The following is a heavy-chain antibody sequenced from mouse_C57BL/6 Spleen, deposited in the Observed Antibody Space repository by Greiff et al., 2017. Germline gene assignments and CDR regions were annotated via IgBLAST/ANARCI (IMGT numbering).Heavy chain of an antibody. V-gene: IGHV7-3*01. Sequence: EVMLVESGGGLVQPGASLSLSCAASGFTFTDYYMSWVRQPPGKALEWLGFIRNRANGYTTDYNASVKDRFTISRDNSQSILYLQMNALRAEDSATYYCARYHYGSSLDYWGQGTTLTVSS. D-gene: IGHD1-1*01. CDR1: GFTFTDYY. CDR2: IRNRANGYTT. CDR3: ARYHYGSSLDY. J-gene: IGHJ2*01.